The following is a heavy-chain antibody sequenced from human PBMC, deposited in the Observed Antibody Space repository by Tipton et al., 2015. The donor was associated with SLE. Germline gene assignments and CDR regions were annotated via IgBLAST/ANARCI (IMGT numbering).Heavy chain of an antibody. D-gene: IGHD3-3*01. CDR2: IYYSGST. J-gene: IGHJ4*02. Sequence: TLSLTCTVSGGSISSSTYYWGWIRQPPGKGLEWIGNIYYSGSTYYNPSLKSRVTISVDTSKNQFSLKLSSVTAADTAVYYCARVGDFWSGYPFDYWGQGTLVTVSS. V-gene: IGHV4-39*07. CDR3: ARVGDFWSGYPFDY. CDR1: GGSISSSTYY.